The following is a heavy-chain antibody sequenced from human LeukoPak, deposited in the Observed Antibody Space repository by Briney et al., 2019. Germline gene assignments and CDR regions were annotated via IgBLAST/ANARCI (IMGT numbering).Heavy chain of an antibody. CDR3: ASGADIAAAVDY. Sequence: SETLSLTCTVSGYSITSGYYWAWIRQPPGRGLEWIGTVHHSGSTYYNPSLKSRVTISLDTSKNQFSLNLSSVTAADTAVYFCASGADIAAAVDYWGQGTLVTVSS. D-gene: IGHD6-13*01. J-gene: IGHJ4*02. CDR1: GYSITSGYY. V-gene: IGHV4-38-2*02. CDR2: VHHSGST.